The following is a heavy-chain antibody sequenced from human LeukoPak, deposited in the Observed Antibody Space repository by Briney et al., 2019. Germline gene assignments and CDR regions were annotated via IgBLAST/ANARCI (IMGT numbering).Heavy chain of an antibody. Sequence: GGSLRLSCVASVFTFNIYSMSWVRQAPGKGLEWVSSITSSGDATFHAASVTDRFTISRDNSKSTLYLQMSRLRVEDTAVYYCAKDRPNYHESNGHYYRLNGDSWGQGTLVTVSS. D-gene: IGHD3-22*01. CDR3: AKDRPNYHESNGHYYRLNGDS. J-gene: IGHJ5*01. V-gene: IGHV3-23*01. CDR1: VFTFNIYS. CDR2: ITSSGDAT.